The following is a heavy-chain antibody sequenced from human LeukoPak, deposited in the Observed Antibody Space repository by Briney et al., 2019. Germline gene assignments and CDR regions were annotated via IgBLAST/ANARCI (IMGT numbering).Heavy chain of an antibody. V-gene: IGHV3-23*01. D-gene: IGHD3-3*01. CDR2: ISGSGGGST. J-gene: IGHJ3*02. CDR3: AKDLNRNDFCSGRDVFDI. Sequence: PGGSLRLSCAASGFTFSTYAMSWVRQAPGKGLEWVSAISGSGGGSTYYADSVKGRFTISRDNSKNTLYLQMNSLRAEDTAVYYCAKDLNRNDFCSGRDVFDIWGQGTMVTVSS. CDR1: GFTFSTYA.